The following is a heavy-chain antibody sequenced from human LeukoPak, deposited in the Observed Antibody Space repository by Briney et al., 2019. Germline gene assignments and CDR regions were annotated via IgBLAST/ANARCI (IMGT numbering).Heavy chain of an antibody. V-gene: IGHV3-23*01. Sequence: GGSLRLSCSASGFTFNNYAMSWVRQAPGKGLEWVSTFSSRGGSTYYADSVKGRFTLSRDNSKNTLYLQMDSLRGEDTAVYYCAKDRDEDGDYELVFDHWGQGTLVTVSS. J-gene: IGHJ4*02. CDR1: GFTFNNYA. CDR2: FSSRGGST. CDR3: AKDRDEDGDYELVFDH. D-gene: IGHD4-17*01.